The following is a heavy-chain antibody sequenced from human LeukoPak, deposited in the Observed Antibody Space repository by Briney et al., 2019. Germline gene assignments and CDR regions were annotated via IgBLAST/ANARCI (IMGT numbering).Heavy chain of an antibody. CDR1: GGSFSGYS. V-gene: IGHV4-34*01. J-gene: IGHJ4*02. CDR2: IDRSGST. CDR3: ARGSAAGLAY. D-gene: IGHD6-13*01. Sequence: SETLSLTCAVYGGSFSGYSWTWIRQPPGKGLEWIGEIDRSGSTNYNPSLKSRLTISVDTSKNQFSLKLSSVTAADTAVYYFARGSAAGLAYWGQGTLVTVSS.